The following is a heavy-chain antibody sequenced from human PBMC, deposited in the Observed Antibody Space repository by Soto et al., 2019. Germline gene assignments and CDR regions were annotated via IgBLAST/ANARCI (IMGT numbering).Heavy chain of an antibody. D-gene: IGHD6-13*01. Sequence: EVQLVESGGGLVQPGRSLRLSCAASGFTFDDYAMHWVRQAPGKGLEWVSGISWNSGSIGYADSVKGRFTISRDNAKNSLYLQMNSLRAEDTALYYCAKSIAAAGTVGGIGDYWGQGTLVTVSS. V-gene: IGHV3-9*01. CDR1: GFTFDDYA. CDR3: AKSIAAAGTVGGIGDY. CDR2: ISWNSGSI. J-gene: IGHJ4*02.